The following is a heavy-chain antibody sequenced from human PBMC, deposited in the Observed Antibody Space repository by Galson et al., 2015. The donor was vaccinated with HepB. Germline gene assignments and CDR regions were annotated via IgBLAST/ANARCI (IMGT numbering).Heavy chain of an antibody. CDR2: IIPIFDTA. J-gene: IGHJ5*02. D-gene: IGHD6-19*01. CDR3: ARVPQSSGWFVGWFDP. Sequence: SVKVSCKASGGTFSSYAISWVRQAPGQGLEWMGGIIPIFDTANYAQKFQGRVTITADESTSTAYMELSSLRSEDTAVYYCARVPQSSGWFVGWFDPWGQGTLVTVSS. CDR1: GGTFSSYA. V-gene: IGHV1-69*13.